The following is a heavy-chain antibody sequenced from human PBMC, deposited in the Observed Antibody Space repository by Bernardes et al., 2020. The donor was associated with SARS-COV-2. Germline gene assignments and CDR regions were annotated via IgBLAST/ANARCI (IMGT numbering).Heavy chain of an antibody. J-gene: IGHJ5*01. CDR3: AREQNALVRGVIDS. CDR2: IYSSGST. CDR1: GGSISGFY. D-gene: IGHD3-10*01. Sequence: ETLSLTCTVSGGSISGFYWSWIRQSPGKELEWIGYIYSSGSTNNNPSLNSRVTISIDTSKNQFSLKVNSVTAADTAVYYCAREQNALVRGVIDSWGQGILVTVSS. V-gene: IGHV4-59*01.